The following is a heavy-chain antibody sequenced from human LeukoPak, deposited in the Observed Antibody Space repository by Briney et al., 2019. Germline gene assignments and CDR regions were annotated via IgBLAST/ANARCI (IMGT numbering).Heavy chain of an antibody. CDR3: ARGGAAATFDC. V-gene: IGHV3-74*01. D-gene: IGHD6-25*01. Sequence: HPGGSLRLSCAASGLTFQNTWMHWIRQAPGKGLVWVSRITSDGITTTYADSVKGRFTISRDNAKNTVYLQMNSLRAEDTAVYYCARGGAAATFDCWGQGILVTVSS. CDR2: ITSDGITT. J-gene: IGHJ4*02. CDR1: GLTFQNTW.